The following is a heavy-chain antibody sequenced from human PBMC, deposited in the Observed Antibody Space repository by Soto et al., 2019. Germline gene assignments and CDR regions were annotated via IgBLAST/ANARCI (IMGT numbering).Heavy chain of an antibody. J-gene: IGHJ4*02. Sequence: GGSLTLSCAASGFTLSRYAMHWVRQAQGKGLEWVAVISYDGSNKYYADSVKGRFTISRDNSKNTLYLQMNSLRAEDTAVYYCARVKRAGALIGSSIDYWGQGTLVTVSP. CDR3: ARVKRAGALIGSSIDY. V-gene: IGHV3-30-3*01. CDR1: GFTLSRYA. D-gene: IGHD6-13*01. CDR2: ISYDGSNK.